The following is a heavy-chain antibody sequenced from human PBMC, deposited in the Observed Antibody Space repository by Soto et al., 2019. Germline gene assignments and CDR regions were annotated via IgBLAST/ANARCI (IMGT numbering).Heavy chain of an antibody. Sequence: GGSLRLSCTTSGFTFGDYALSWVRQAPGKGLEWVGFIRRNAYGGTTDYAASVKGRFTISRDDSKSIAYLQMNSLRTEDTALYYCTRASSLDFGFWGQGTLVTVSS. CDR3: TRASSLDFGF. CDR1: GFTFGDYA. D-gene: IGHD3-16*01. J-gene: IGHJ4*02. V-gene: IGHV3-49*04. CDR2: IRRNAYGGTT.